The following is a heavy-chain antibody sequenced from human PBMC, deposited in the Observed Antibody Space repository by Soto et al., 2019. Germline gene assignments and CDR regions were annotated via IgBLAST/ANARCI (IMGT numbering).Heavy chain of an antibody. CDR1: GGSFSGYY. V-gene: IGHV4-34*01. D-gene: IGHD3-10*01. Sequence: PSETLSLTCAVYGGSFSGYYWSWIRQPPGKGLEWIGEINHSGSTNYNPSLKSRVTISVDTSKNQFSLKLSSVTAADTAVYYCARGTPVYGSGKFYFDYWGQGTLVTVSS. CDR3: ARGTPVYGSGKFYFDY. J-gene: IGHJ4*02. CDR2: INHSGST.